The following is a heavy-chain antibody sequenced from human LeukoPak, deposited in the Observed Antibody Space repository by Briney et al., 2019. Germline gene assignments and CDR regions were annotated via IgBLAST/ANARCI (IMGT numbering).Heavy chain of an antibody. CDR1: GYTFTTYG. J-gene: IGHJ4*02. CDR2: INPNSGGT. CDR3: ARGWSALDY. D-gene: IGHD6-13*01. Sequence: ASVKVSCKTSGYTFTTYGLSWVRQAPGQGLEWMGWINPNSGGTNFAQKFQGRVTMTRDTSISTAYMELSRLRSDDTAVYYCARGWSALDYWGQGTLVTVSS. V-gene: IGHV1-2*02.